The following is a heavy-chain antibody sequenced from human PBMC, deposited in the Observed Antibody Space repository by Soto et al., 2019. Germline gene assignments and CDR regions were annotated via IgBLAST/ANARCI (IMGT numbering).Heavy chain of an antibody. CDR3: ATTYYYDSSGFAHFDY. D-gene: IGHD3-22*01. V-gene: IGHV1-69*13. CDR2: IIPIFGTA. J-gene: IGHJ4*02. CDR1: GGTFSSYA. Sequence: SVKVSCKASGGTFSSYAISWVRQAPGQGLEWMGGIIPIFGTANYAQKFQGRVTITADESTSTAYMELSSLRSEDTAVYYCATTYYYDSSGFAHFDYWGQGALVTVSS.